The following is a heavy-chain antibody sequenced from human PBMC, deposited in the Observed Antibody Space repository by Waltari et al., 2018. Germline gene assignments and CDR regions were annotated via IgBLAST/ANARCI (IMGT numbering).Heavy chain of an antibody. V-gene: IGHV7-4-1*02. D-gene: IGHD4-17*01. J-gene: IGHJ6*02. CDR3: ARDPSYGDYVGLAYYYYGMDV. CDR2: INTNTGNP. Sequence: QVQLVQSGSELKKPGASVKVSCKASGYTFTSYAMNWVRQAPGQGLEWMGWINTNTGNPTYAQGFTGRFVFSLDTSVSTADLQISSLKAEDTAVYYCARDPSYGDYVGLAYYYYGMDVWGQGTTVTVSS. CDR1: GYTFTSYA.